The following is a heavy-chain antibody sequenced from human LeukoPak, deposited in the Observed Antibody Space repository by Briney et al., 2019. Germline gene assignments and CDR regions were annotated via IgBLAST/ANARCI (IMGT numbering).Heavy chain of an antibody. CDR3: AKVPDGSGSRYYYGMDV. Sequence: PGRSLRLSCAASGFTFSSYGMHWVRQAPGKGLGWVAVISYDGSNKYYADSVKGRFTISRDNSKNTLYLQMNSLRAEDTAVYYCAKVPDGSGSRYYYGMDVWGQGTTVTVSS. J-gene: IGHJ6*02. D-gene: IGHD3-10*01. CDR1: GFTFSSYG. V-gene: IGHV3-30*18. CDR2: ISYDGSNK.